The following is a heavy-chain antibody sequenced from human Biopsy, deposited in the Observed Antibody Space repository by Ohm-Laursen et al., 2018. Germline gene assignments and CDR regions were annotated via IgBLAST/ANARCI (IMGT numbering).Heavy chain of an antibody. D-gene: IGHD2-2*02. V-gene: IGHV2-70*16. CDR1: GFSLTTSGMS. CDR2: IDWDDAK. J-gene: IGHJ6*02. Sequence: PTQTLTLTCTFSGFSLTTSGMSVTWIRQPPGKALEWLARIDWDDAKFYNGSLKTRLTISKDTSENHVVLTLSDVDPVDTATYYCARIPILVVPAAIVYRHRRHLQGLDVWGQGTTVIVSS. CDR3: ARIPILVVPAAIVYRHRRHLQGLDV.